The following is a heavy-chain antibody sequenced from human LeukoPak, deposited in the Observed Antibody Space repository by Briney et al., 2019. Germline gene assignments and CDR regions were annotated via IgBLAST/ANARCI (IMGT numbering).Heavy chain of an antibody. CDR1: GGSFSGYY. V-gene: IGHV4-34*01. J-gene: IGHJ4*02. D-gene: IGHD3-16*01. CDR2: INHSGST. CDR3: ARGDAGGVLDY. Sequence: SETLSLTCAVYGGSFSGYYWSWIRQPPGKGLEWIGEINHSGSTNYNPSLKSRVTISVDTSKNQFSLKLSSVTAADTAVYYCARGDAGGVLDYWGQGTLVTVSS.